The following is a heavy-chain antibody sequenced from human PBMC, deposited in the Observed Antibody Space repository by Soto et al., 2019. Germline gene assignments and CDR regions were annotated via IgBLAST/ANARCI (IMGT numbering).Heavy chain of an antibody. Sequence: QVQLQQGGAGLLKPSETLSLTCTVYGGSFSGYYWRWIRQPPGKGLELIGEINDIGSTNYNPSLKCRVTISVDTSKKQFSLKLNSVTAADTAVYYCARNYGSGGYPPYYYYGLDVWGQGTTVTVSS. CDR3: ARNYGSGGYPPYYYYGLDV. CDR2: INDIGST. D-gene: IGHD3-10*01. V-gene: IGHV4-34*01. J-gene: IGHJ6*02. CDR1: GGSFSGYY.